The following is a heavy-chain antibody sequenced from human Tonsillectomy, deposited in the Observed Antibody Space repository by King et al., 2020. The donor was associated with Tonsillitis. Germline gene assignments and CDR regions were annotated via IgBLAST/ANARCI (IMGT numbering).Heavy chain of an antibody. Sequence: VQLVESGGGLVQPGGSLRLSCTVSGFPFSNYSMTWVRQAPGKGLEWFSAISGSGGRTHYADSVKGRFTISRYNSKNTLYLQMNSLGAEETAVYFCAIDGYCSSSTCYTGAFDVWGQGTLVTVSS. CDR2: ISGSGGRT. CDR3: AIDGYCSSSTCYTGAFDV. J-gene: IGHJ3*01. V-gene: IGHV3-23*04. CDR1: GFPFSNYS. D-gene: IGHD2-2*02.